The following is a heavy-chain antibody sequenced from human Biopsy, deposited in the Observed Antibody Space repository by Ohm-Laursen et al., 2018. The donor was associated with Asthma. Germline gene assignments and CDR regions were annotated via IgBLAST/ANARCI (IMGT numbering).Heavy chain of an antibody. J-gene: IGHJ5*02. CDR3: ARKAGSCISRTCYSLDL. D-gene: IGHD2-2*01. V-gene: IGHV1-69*13. CDR1: GGTFNTYV. Sequence: SVKVSCKSLGGTFNTYVIGWVRQAPGQGLEWMGGINSVFGTTTYPQKFQDRVTITADDSTGTVYMELSSLRSEDTAVYYCARKAGSCISRTCYSLDLWGQGTLVTVSS. CDR2: INSVFGTT.